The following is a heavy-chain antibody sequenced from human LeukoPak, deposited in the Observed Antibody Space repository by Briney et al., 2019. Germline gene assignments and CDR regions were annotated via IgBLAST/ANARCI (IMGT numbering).Heavy chain of an antibody. CDR2: IYYSGST. Sequence: NPFATLSLTCAVSGGSISSSSYYWGWIRQPGGKGLEWISSIYYSGSTYYNPSLKSRFTISVDTAKNQFSLKLSSVTAADTAVYYCARRTIMVYAFINWFDPWGQGTLVTVSS. CDR3: ARRTIMVYAFINWFDP. V-gene: IGHV4-39*01. D-gene: IGHD2-8*01. CDR1: GGSISSSSYY. J-gene: IGHJ5*02.